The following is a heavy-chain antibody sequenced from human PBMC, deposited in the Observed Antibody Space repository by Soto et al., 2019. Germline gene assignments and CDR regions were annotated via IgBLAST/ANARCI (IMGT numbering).Heavy chain of an antibody. CDR1: GGSISSYY. CDR3: ARLFDYGDKFDP. V-gene: IGHV4-59*08. Sequence: PSETLSLTCTVSGGSISSYYWSWIRQPPGKGLEWIGYIYYSGSTNYNPSLKSRVTISVDTSKNQFSLKLSSVTAADTAVYYCARLFDYGDKFDPWGQGTLVTVSS. J-gene: IGHJ5*02. CDR2: IYYSGST. D-gene: IGHD4-17*01.